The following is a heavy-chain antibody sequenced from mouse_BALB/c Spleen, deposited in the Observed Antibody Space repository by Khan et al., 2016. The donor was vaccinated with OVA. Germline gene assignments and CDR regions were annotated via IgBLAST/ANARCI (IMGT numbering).Heavy chain of an antibody. CDR1: GYSFTGYF. J-gene: IGHJ2*01. CDR3: ARKNGGDFDY. V-gene: IGHV1-20*02. CDR2: INPHIGET. D-gene: IGHD1-1*01. Sequence: VQLKQSGPELVKPGASVKISCKASGYSFTGYFMNWVMQSHGKRLEWIGRINPHIGETFYNQKFKDKATLTVDESSSTDHMELRSLASEDSAVYYCARKNGGDFDYWGQGTTLTVSS.